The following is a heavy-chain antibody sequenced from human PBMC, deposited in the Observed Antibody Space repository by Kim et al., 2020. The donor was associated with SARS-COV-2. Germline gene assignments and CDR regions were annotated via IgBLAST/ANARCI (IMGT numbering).Heavy chain of an antibody. J-gene: IGHJ5*02. D-gene: IGHD6-19*01. V-gene: IGHV6-1*01. CDR2: TYYTSKWYN. Sequence: SQTLSLTCAISGDSVSRNSAAWNWIRQSPSRGLEWLGRTYYTSKWYNDYAESVKSRITINPDTSRNQFSLQLNSMTPEDTAVYYCARAPPVAGANWFDPWGQGPLVTVSS. CDR1: GDSVSRNSAA. CDR3: ARAPPVAGANWFDP.